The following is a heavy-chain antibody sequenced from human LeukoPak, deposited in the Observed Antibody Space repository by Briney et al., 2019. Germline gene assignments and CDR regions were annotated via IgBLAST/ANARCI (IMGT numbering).Heavy chain of an antibody. CDR2: INTDGTVT. D-gene: IGHD6-19*01. Sequence: GGSLRLSCAAPGFTFSKYWMLWVRQAPGKGLESVSRINTDGTVTTYADSVKGRFTVSRDNADNTMFLQMNSVRDEDTAVYYCARDLGQWLPQDAFDIWGQGTMVTVSS. J-gene: IGHJ3*02. CDR3: ARDLGQWLPQDAFDI. V-gene: IGHV3-74*01. CDR1: GFTFSKYW.